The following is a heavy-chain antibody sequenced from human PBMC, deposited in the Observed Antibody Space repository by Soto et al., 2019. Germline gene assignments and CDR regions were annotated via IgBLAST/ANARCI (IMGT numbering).Heavy chain of an antibody. V-gene: IGHV3-74*01. CDR2: VNGDGSST. J-gene: IGHJ4*02. CDR1: GFTFSSYW. Sequence: EVPLVESGGGLVQPGGSLRLSCAASGFTFSSYWMHWVRQAPGKGLVWVSRVNGDGSSTSYADSVKGRFTISRDNAKNTLYLQMYSLRVEDTAVYYCARGGPYSSSEVDYWGQGTLVTVSS. CDR3: ARGGPYSSSEVDY. D-gene: IGHD6-6*01.